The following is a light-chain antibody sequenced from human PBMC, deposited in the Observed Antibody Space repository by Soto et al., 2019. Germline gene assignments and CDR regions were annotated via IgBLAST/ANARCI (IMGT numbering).Light chain of an antibody. CDR2: GAF. J-gene: IGKJ3*01. CDR1: QSVSSSY. V-gene: IGKV3-20*01. Sequence: EIVLTQSPGTLSLSPGERATLSCRASQSVSSSYSAWYQQKPGQAPRLLIYGAFSRATGIPDRFSGSGSGTDFTLTISRLEPEDFAVYYCQQYGSSPGFGPGTKVDIK. CDR3: QQYGSSPG.